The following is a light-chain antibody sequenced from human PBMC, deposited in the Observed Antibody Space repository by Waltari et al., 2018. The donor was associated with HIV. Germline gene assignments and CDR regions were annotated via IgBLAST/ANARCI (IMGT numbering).Light chain of an antibody. CDR1: STDIGGFYH. V-gene: IGLV2-14*03. CDR3: SSYASSSALL. J-gene: IGLJ3*02. Sequence: QSALTQPASVSGSPGQSITISCTGTSTDIGGFYHFSWYQPHPGKAPILIISDVNAPPSRISVRFSGSRSGNTASLTSSGLQPEDEAYYHCSSYASSSALLFGGGTKLTVV. CDR2: DVN.